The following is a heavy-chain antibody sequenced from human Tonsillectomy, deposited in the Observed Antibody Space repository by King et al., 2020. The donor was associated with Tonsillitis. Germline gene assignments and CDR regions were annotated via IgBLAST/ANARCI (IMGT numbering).Heavy chain of an antibody. J-gene: IGHJ3*02. CDR1: GFTFSSYG. CDR2: ISYDGSNE. D-gene: IGHD5-12*01. V-gene: IGHV3-30*18. Sequence: VQLVESGGGVVQPGRSLRLSCAASGFTFSSYGMHWVRQAPGKGLEWVAVISYDGSNEYYADSVKGRFTISRDNSKNTLYLQMNSLRAEDTAVYYCAKLYSGYDSDAFDIWGQGTMVTVSS. CDR3: AKLYSGYDSDAFDI.